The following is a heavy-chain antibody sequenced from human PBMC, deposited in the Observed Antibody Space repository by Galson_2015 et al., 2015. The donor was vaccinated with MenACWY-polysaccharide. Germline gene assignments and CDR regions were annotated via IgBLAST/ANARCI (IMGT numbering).Heavy chain of an antibody. CDR1: GFTFSDYY. CDR3: ARDRRFFGY. Sequence: SLRLSCAASGFTFSDYYMHWIRQAPGKGLEWVSYISSNSGTIYYADSVKGRFTISRDNAKNSLYLQVNSLRAEDTALYYCARDRRFFGYWGQGTLVTVSS. CDR2: ISSNSGTI. D-gene: IGHD4-17*01. V-gene: IGHV3-11*04. J-gene: IGHJ4*02.